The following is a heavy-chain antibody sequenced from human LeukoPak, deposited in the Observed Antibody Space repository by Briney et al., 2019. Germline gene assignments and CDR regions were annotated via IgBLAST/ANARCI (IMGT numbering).Heavy chain of an antibody. J-gene: IGHJ4*02. CDR2: MKQDGSEK. D-gene: IGHD1-1*01. V-gene: IGHV3-7*03. CDR1: GFIFSSYW. CDR3: ARDRVPGTSPKMDS. Sequence: GGSLRLSCAASGFIFSSYWMTWVRQAPGKGLDWVANMKQDGSEKHYVDSVKGRFTISRDNSMNTLYLQMNSLGAEDTALYYCARDRVPGTSPKMDSWGQGTLVTVSS.